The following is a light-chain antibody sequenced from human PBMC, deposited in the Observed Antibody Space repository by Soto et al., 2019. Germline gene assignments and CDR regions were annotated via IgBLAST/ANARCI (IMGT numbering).Light chain of an antibody. J-gene: IGKJ1*01. CDR3: QQYGSSPWT. CDR2: GAS. V-gene: IGKV3-20*01. CDR1: QSVSSSY. Sequence: EIVLPQSPGTLSLSPGERATLSCRASQSVSSSYLAWYQQKPGQAPRPLIYGASSRAIGIPDRFSGSGSGTDFTLTISSLEPEDVAVYYCQQYGSSPWTVGQGTKVEIK.